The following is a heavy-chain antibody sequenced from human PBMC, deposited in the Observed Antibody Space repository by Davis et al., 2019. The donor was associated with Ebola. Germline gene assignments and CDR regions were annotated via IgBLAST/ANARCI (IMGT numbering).Heavy chain of an antibody. CDR3: AKDGWAYSYGTDN. J-gene: IGHJ4*02. Sequence: GESLKISCSASGFTFSSSAMHWVRQAPGRGLEYVSTITNGGGTYYEDSVKGRFTISRDNSKNTLYLQMKSQRAEDTAVYYCAKDGWAYSYGTDNWGQGTLVTVSS. V-gene: IGHV3-64*04. D-gene: IGHD5-18*01. CDR2: ITNGGGT. CDR1: GFTFSSSA.